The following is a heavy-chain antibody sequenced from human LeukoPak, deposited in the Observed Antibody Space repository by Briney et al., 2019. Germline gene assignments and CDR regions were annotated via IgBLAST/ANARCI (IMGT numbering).Heavy chain of an antibody. CDR2: IKQDGGEK. Sequence: GRSLRLSCAASGFTFSSYGMHWVRQAPGKGLEWVANIKQDGGEKYYVDSVKGRFTISRDNAKNSLYLQMNSLRAEDTAVYYCAGEYYDFWSGYSLTTWGQGTLVTVSS. D-gene: IGHD3-3*01. J-gene: IGHJ4*02. V-gene: IGHV3-7*04. CDR3: AGEYYDFWSGYSLTT. CDR1: GFTFSSYG.